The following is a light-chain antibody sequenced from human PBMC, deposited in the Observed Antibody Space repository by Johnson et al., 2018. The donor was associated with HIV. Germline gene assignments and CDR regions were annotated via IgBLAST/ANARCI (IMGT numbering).Light chain of an antibody. Sequence: QSVLTQPPSVSAAPGQKVTISCSGSWSNIGNHYVSWYQQLPGTAPKLLIYENNKRPSGIPDRFSGSSSVTSATLGITGLQTGDEADYYCGTWDSRLSAYVFGSGTKVTVL. V-gene: IGLV1-51*02. CDR2: ENN. J-gene: IGLJ1*01. CDR1: WSNIGNHY. CDR3: GTWDSRLSAYV.